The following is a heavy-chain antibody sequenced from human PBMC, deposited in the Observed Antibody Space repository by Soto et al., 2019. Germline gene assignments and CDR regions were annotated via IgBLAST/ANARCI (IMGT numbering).Heavy chain of an antibody. Sequence: QVQLQESGPGLVKPSQTLSLTCTVSGGSISSGDYYWSWIRQPPGKGLEWIGYVYYSGSTYYNPTLKSRFSISLDTSKKQFSLKLSSVTAADTAVYYCARDAAATGGGGLDVWGQGTTVTVSS. CDR2: VYYSGST. D-gene: IGHD6-13*01. V-gene: IGHV4-30-4*01. CDR3: ARDAAATGGGGLDV. CDR1: GGSISSGDYY. J-gene: IGHJ6*02.